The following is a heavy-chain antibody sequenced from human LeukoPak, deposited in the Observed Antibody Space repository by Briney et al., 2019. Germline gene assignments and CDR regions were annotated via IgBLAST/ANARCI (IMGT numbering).Heavy chain of an antibody. J-gene: IGHJ5*02. D-gene: IGHD4-23*01. Sequence: ASVKVSCKASGYTFTSYYMHWVRQAPGQGLELMGIINPSGGSTSYAQKFQGRVTMTRDTSTSTVYMELSSLRSEDTAVYYCARDGETHDYGGINWFDPWGQGTLVTVSS. CDR2: INPSGGST. V-gene: IGHV1-46*01. CDR1: GYTFTSYY. CDR3: ARDGETHDYGGINWFDP.